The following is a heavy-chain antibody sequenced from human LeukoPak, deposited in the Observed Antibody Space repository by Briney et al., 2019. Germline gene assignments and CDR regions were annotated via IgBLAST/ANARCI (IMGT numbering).Heavy chain of an antibody. CDR3: ARDNSSGFDY. J-gene: IGHJ4*02. D-gene: IGHD6-25*01. V-gene: IGHV4-39*07. CDR2: IYYSGST. CDR1: GGSIRSNSHY. Sequence: SETLSLTCTVSGGSIRSNSHYWGWIRQPPGKGLEWIGSIYYSGSTYYNASLQSRVTISVDTSNNQFSLKLNSVTAADTAVYYCARDNSSGFDYWGQGTLVTVSS.